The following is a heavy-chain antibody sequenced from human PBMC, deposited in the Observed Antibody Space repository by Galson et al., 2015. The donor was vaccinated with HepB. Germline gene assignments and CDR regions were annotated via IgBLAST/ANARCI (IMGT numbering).Heavy chain of an antibody. V-gene: IGHV1-2*02. CDR1: GYTFTGYY. J-gene: IGHJ4*02. CDR2: INPNSGGT. D-gene: IGHD6-19*01. Sequence: SVKVSCKASGYTFTGYYMHWVRQAPGQGLEWMGWINPNSGGTNYAQKFQGRVTMTRDTSISTAYMELSRLRSDDTAVYYCARAAVAGRPAYYFDYWGQGTLVAVSS. CDR3: ARAAVAGRPAYYFDY.